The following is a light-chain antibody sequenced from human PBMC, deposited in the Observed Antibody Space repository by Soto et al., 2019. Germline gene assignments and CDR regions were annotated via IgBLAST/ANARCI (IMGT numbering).Light chain of an antibody. V-gene: IGKV3-11*01. CDR3: QQRYYCPPVT. CDR1: QSVIRY. Sequence: EIVLTQSPATLSLSPGERATLSCRASQSVIRYLDWYQQRPGQAPRLLIYDSSNRATGFTPRFSVSGSWTDFTLTNSSLQPDDFAVYYCQQRYYCPPVTFGGGTKVDIK. CDR2: DSS. J-gene: IGKJ4*01.